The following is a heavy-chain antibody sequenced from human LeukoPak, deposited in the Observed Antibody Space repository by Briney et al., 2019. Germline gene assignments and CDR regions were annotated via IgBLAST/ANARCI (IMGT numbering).Heavy chain of an antibody. D-gene: IGHD1-26*01. CDR2: IYSGGST. V-gene: IGHV3-66*01. J-gene: IGHJ5*02. CDR3: ARAFTLHGGSYLFDP. Sequence: GGSLRLSCAASGFTVSSNYMSWVRQAPGKGLEWVSVIYSGGSTYYVESVKGRFTISRDNSKNTLYLQMNSLRAEDTAVYYCARAFTLHGGSYLFDPWGQGTLVAVSS. CDR1: GFTVSSNY.